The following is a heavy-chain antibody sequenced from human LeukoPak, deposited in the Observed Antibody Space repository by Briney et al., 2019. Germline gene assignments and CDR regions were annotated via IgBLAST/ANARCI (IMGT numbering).Heavy chain of an antibody. CDR2: ISSSSSYI. Sequence: GGSLRLSCAASGFTFSSYSMNWVRQAPGKGLEWVSSISSSSSYIYYADSVKGRFTISRDNAKNSLYLQMNSLRAEDTTVYYCASSLGAPHDYWGQGTLVTVSS. CDR1: GFTFSSYS. CDR3: ASSLGAPHDY. D-gene: IGHD1-26*01. V-gene: IGHV3-21*01. J-gene: IGHJ4*02.